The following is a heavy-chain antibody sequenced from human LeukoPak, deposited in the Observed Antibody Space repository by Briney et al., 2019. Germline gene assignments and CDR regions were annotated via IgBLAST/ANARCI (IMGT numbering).Heavy chain of an antibody. V-gene: IGHV4-59*01. CDR3: ARASPPPYDASGYYFAH. CDR2: IHYTGST. Sequence: SETLSLTCTVSSGSISYFYWNWIRQPPGKGLEWIGYIHYTGSTNYNPSLKSRVTISVDTSKNQFSLKLSSVAAADTAVYYCARASPPPYDASGYYFAHWGQGTLVTVSS. CDR1: SGSISYFY. J-gene: IGHJ4*02. D-gene: IGHD3-22*01.